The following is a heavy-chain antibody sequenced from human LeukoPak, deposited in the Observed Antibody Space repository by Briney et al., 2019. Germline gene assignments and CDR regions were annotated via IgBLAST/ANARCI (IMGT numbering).Heavy chain of an antibody. V-gene: IGHV4-59*01. CDR1: GGSISTYY. CDR2: IYYSGST. J-gene: IGHJ4*02. Sequence: SETLSLTCTVSGGSISTYYWSWIRQPPGKGLEWIGNIYYSGSTNYNPSLKSRVTISVDTSKNQFSLKLSSVTAADTAVYYCARGPSGYHNTGGQGTLVTVSS. D-gene: IGHD5-12*01. CDR3: ARGPSGYHNT.